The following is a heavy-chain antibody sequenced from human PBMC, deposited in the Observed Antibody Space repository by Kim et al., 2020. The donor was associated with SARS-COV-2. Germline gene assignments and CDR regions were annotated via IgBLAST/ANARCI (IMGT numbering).Heavy chain of an antibody. D-gene: IGHD3-10*01. CDR2: ISAYNGNT. CDR1: GYTFTSYG. V-gene: IGHV1-18*04. J-gene: IGHJ4*02. CDR3: ARDEERITMVRGVIITRPGFDY. Sequence: ASVKVSCKASGYTFTSYGISWVRQAPGQGLEWMGWISAYNGNTNYAQKLQGRVTMTTDTSTSTAYMELRSLRSDDTAVYYCARDEERITMVRGVIITRPGFDYWGQGTLVTVSS.